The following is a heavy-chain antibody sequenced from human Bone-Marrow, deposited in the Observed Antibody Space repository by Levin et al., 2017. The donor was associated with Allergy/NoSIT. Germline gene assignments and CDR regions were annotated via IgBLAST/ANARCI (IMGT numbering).Heavy chain of an antibody. CDR2: TRNKAVSYTT. CDR1: GFTFSDHY. D-gene: IGHD2-21*01. Sequence: SGGSLRLSCAASGFTFSDHYMDWVRQAPGKGLEWVGRTRNKAVSYTTEYAASVKGRFTISRDDSKNSLYLQMNSLETEDTAVYYCARATGPCGGSSCNHYMDVWGKGTTVTVSS. V-gene: IGHV3-72*01. J-gene: IGHJ6*03. CDR3: ARATGPCGGSSCNHYMDV.